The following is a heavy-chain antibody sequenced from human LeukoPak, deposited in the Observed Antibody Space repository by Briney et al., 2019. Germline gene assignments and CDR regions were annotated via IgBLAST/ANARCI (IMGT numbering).Heavy chain of an antibody. J-gene: IGHJ6*03. V-gene: IGHV3-23*01. CDR1: GFTFSSYA. D-gene: IGHD2-21*02. CDR3: AKGNCRGDCYTYYYFYMDV. CDR2: ISGSGGII. Sequence: GGSLRLSCAASGFTFSSYAMTWVRQAPGKGLEWVSAISGSGGIIYYADSVKGRFTISRDNSKNTLYLQMNGLGAEDTAVYYCAKGNCRGDCYTYYYFYMDVWAKGTTVTVS.